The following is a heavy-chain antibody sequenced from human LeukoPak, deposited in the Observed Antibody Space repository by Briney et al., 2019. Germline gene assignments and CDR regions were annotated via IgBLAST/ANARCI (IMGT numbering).Heavy chain of an antibody. D-gene: IGHD4-17*01. CDR1: GGSFSGYY. V-gene: IGHV4-34*01. Sequence: SETLSLTCAVYGGSFSGYYWSWIRQPPGKGLEWIGEINHSGSTNYNPSLKSRVTISVDTSKNQFSLKLSSVTAADTAVYYCARQFYGVVDYWGQGTLVTVSS. CDR2: INHSGST. J-gene: IGHJ4*02. CDR3: ARQFYGVVDY.